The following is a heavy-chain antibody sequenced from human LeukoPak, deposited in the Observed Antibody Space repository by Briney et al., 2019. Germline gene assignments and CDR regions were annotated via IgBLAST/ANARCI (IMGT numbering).Heavy chain of an antibody. CDR3: ARETVVAAIVTYYYYYYMDV. Sequence: KPSETLSLTCTVSAGSISSYYWSWIRQPAGKGLEWIGRIYTSGSTNYNPSLNSRVTMSIDTSKTQVSLKLSSVPAADTAVYYCARETVVAAIVTYYYYYYMDVWGKGTTVTVSS. CDR2: IYTSGST. CDR1: AGSISSYY. V-gene: IGHV4-4*07. D-gene: IGHD2-15*01. J-gene: IGHJ6*03.